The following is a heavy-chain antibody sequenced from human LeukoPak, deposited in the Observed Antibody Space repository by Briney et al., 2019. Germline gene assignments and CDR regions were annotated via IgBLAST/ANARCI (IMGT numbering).Heavy chain of an antibody. J-gene: IGHJ4*02. CDR1: GGSISSGGYY. V-gene: IGHV4-39*07. CDR2: INHSGST. Sequence: SETLSLTCTVSGGSISSGGYYWSWIRQPPGKGLEWIGEINHSGSTNYNPSLKSRVTISVDTSKNQFSLKLSSVTAADTAVYYCARGPRGRITIFGVVITPGPFDYWGQGTLVTVSS. CDR3: ARGPRGRITIFGVVITPGPFDY. D-gene: IGHD3-3*01.